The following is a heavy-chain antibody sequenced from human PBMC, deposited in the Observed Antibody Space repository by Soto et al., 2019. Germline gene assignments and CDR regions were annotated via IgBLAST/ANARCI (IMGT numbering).Heavy chain of an antibody. CDR2: IYYSGST. Sequence: SETLSLTCAVYGGSIRNRNYYWGWIRQHPGKGLEWIGYIYYSGSTYYNPSLKSRVTISVDTSKNQFSLKLSSVTAADTAVYYCASSSGGRFYDYWGQGTLVTVSS. D-gene: IGHD2-15*01. J-gene: IGHJ4*02. V-gene: IGHV4-31*11. CDR3: ASSSGGRFYDY. CDR1: GGSIRNRNYY.